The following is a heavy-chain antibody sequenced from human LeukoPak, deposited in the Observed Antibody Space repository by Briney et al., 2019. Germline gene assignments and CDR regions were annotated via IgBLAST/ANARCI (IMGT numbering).Heavy chain of an antibody. CDR1: GGSISSGGYY. CDR2: IYYSGST. Sequence: SQTLSLTCTVSGGSISSGGYYWSWIRQHPGEGPEWIGYIYYSGSTYYNPSLKSRVTISVDTSKNQFSLKLSSVTAADTAVYYCARSDCSSTSCYRLNWFDPWGQGTLVTVSS. J-gene: IGHJ5*02. D-gene: IGHD2-2*02. CDR3: ARSDCSSTSCYRLNWFDP. V-gene: IGHV4-31*03.